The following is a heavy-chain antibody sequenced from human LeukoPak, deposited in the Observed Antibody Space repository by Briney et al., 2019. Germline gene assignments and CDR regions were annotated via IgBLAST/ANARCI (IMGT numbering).Heavy chain of an antibody. CDR3: ARAWVGATPVNWFDP. V-gene: IGHV4-34*01. Sequence: SETLSLTCAVYGGSFSGYYWSWTRQPPGKGLEWIGEINHSGSTNYNPSLKSRVTISVDTSKNQFSLKLSSVTAADTAVYYCARAWVGATPVNWFDPWGQGTLVTVSS. D-gene: IGHD1-26*01. CDR1: GGSFSGYY. J-gene: IGHJ5*02. CDR2: INHSGST.